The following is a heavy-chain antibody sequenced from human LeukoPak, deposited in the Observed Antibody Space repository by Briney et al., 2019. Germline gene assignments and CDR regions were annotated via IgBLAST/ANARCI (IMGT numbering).Heavy chain of an antibody. V-gene: IGHV3-11*04. Sequence: GGSLRLSCAASGFTFSDYYMSWIRQAPGKGLEWVSYMSNSGNTIHYADSVKGRFTISRDNAKNSLYLLMNSLRAEDTAVYYCARSDTPNEYWGQGTLVTVSS. CDR1: GFTFSDYY. CDR3: ARSDTPNEY. D-gene: IGHD5-18*01. J-gene: IGHJ4*02. CDR2: MSNSGNTI.